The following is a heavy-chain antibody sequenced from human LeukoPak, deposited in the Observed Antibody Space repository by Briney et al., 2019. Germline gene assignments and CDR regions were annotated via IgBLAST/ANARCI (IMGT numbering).Heavy chain of an antibody. CDR1: GGSLRSFY. J-gene: IGHJ6*02. CDR3: ARDSRYSYGSGGMDV. V-gene: IGHV4-59*01. Sequence: PSETLSLTCTVSGGSLRSFYWTWLRQTARKGLEWVGSVYYTGSTNYNPSLRSRVTISIDTSRSQFSLKLTSVTVADTAVYYCARDSRYSYGSGGMDVWGQGTTVTVSS. CDR2: VYYTGST. D-gene: IGHD3-10*01.